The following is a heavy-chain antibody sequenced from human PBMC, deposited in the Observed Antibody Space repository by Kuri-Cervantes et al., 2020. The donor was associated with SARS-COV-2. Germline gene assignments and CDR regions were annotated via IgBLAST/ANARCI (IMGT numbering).Heavy chain of an antibody. V-gene: IGHV4-4*02. CDR3: ARGRYSYNYGMDV. CDR1: GGSISSSNW. Sequence: SETLSLTCAVSGGSISSSNWWSWVRQPPGKGLEWIGEIYHSGSTNYNPSLKSRVTISVDKSKNQFSLKLSSVTAADTAVYYCARGRYSYNYGMDVWGQGTTVTVSS. CDR2: IYHSGST. D-gene: IGHD5-18*01. J-gene: IGHJ6*02.